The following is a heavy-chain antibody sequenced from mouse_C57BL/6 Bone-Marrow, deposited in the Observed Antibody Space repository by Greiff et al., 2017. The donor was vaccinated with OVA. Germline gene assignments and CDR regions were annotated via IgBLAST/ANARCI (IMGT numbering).Heavy chain of an antibody. Sequence: VQLQQPGAELVKPGASVKMSCKASGYTFTSYWITWVKQRPGQGLEWIGEIYPGSGSTNYNEKFKSKATLNVDTSSSTAYMQLSSLTSEDSAVYYCARRGTTVVAHWYFDVWGTGTTVTVSS. V-gene: IGHV1-55*01. D-gene: IGHD1-1*01. CDR2: IYPGSGST. CDR1: GYTFTSYW. CDR3: ARRGTTVVAHWYFDV. J-gene: IGHJ1*03.